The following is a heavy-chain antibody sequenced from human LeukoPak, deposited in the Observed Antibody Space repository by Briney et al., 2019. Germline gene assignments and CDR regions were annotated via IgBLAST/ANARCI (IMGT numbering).Heavy chain of an antibody. J-gene: IGHJ4*02. V-gene: IGHV3-23*01. Sequence: GGSLTLSCEASAFTFASHAMYWVRQAPGKGREWVAGIFGSGGSPHYADSVKGRFTISRDNPRNTVYLQINSLSDEDTAVYYCENTTVGYSSGQKPAWPVDYWGQGTLVTVSS. D-gene: IGHD5-18*01. CDR3: ENTTVGYSSGQKPAWPVDY. CDR1: AFTFASHA. CDR2: IFGSGGSP.